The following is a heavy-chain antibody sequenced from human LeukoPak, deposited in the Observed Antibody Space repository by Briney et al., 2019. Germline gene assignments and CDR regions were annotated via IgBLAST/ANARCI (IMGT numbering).Heavy chain of an antibody. CDR2: INPNSGGT. V-gene: IGHV1-2*02. J-gene: IGHJ4*02. D-gene: IGHD3-16*02. Sequence: GASVKVSCKASGYTFTGYYMHWVRQAPGQGLEWMGWINPNSGGTNYAQKFQGRVTMTRDTSISTAYMELSRLRSDDTAVYYCARVRFWNVWGSYRFDYWGQGTLVTVSS. CDR1: GYTFTGYY. CDR3: ARVRFWNVWGSYRFDY.